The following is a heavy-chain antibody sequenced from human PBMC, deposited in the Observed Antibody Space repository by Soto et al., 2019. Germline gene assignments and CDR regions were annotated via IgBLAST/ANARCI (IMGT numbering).Heavy chain of an antibody. CDR1: GGTFSSYA. V-gene: IGHV1-69*01. D-gene: IGHD1-26*01. Sequence: QVQLVQSGAVVKKPGSSVKVSCKASGGTFSSYAISWVRQAPGQGLEWMGGIIPIFVTGTYAQKFQGRVTISTHQSTGTACMELSSLGSEETAVYYCANTLGSGSYSTFDYYYGMDVWGQGTTVTVSS. CDR3: ANTLGSGSYSTFDYYYGMDV. CDR2: IIPIFVTG. J-gene: IGHJ6*02.